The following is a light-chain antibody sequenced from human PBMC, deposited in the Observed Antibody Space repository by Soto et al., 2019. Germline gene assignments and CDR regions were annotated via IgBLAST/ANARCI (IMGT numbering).Light chain of an antibody. V-gene: IGKV1-33*01. CDR3: QQFDKLPLT. J-gene: IGKJ4*01. CDR1: QDINNS. CDR2: DAS. Sequence: DIQMTQSLSSLSASVGDRVTITCQANQDINNSLNWYQQRPGEAPKLLIYDASILEAGVPSRFSGSGFGTTFTLTISSLQPEDLATYFCQQFDKLPLTFGGGTKLELK.